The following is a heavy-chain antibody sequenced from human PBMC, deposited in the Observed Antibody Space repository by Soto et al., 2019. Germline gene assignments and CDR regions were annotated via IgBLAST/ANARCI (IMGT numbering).Heavy chain of an antibody. D-gene: IGHD6-13*01. Sequence: GGSLRLSCTASAFNLADHHIYWVRQVPGKGLEWVGCFRAKAHGGRTAYAASVKGRFTISRDDSKNIAYLQMNSLKTEDTALYFCTRAQDSRDVEYWGEGFQVTVS. CDR2: FRAKAHGGRT. CDR3: TRAQDSRDVEY. J-gene: IGHJ4*02. V-gene: IGHV3-49*04. CDR1: AFNLADHH.